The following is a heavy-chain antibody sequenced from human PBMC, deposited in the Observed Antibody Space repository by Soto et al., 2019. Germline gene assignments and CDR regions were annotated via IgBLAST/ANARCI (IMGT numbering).Heavy chain of an antibody. CDR1: GNSITSYS. CDR2: IDPSDSYT. D-gene: IGHD1-26*01. CDR3: ARHLFPLSGRYVYYYYYGMDV. Sequence: RESRNIYSKGNGNSITSYSRSRVRDMPGKVLDRRGRIDPSDSYTNYSPSFQGHVTMSADKSISTAYLQWSSLKASDTAMYYCARHLFPLSGRYVYYYYYGMDVWGQGTTVTVSS. V-gene: IGHV5-10-1*01. J-gene: IGHJ6*02.